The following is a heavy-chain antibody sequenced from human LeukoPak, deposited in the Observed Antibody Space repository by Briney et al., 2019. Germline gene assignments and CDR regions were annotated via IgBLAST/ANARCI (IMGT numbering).Heavy chain of an antibody. CDR2: ISTTGST. V-gene: IGHV4-4*09. CDR3: ARQDGLWVGDLGGWFDF. CDR1: GTSISRHY. J-gene: IGHJ5*01. D-gene: IGHD3-10*01. Sequence: PSETLSLTCTVSGTSISRHYWSWLRQSAGLGLEWLGHISTTGSTTYNPSLEGRVTMSEDTSQNQLSLTLSSVTAADTAVYFCARQDGLWVGDLGGWFDFWGQGIQVTVSS.